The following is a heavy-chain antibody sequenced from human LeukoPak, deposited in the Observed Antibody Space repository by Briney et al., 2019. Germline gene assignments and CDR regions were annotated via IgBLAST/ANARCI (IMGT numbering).Heavy chain of an antibody. Sequence: SETLSLTCAVYGGSFSGYYRSWIRQPPGKGLEWIGEINHSGSTNYNPSLKSRVTISVDTSKNQFSLKLSSVTAADTAVYYCARGRVVVVAATRYFDYWGQGTLVTVSS. CDR1: GGSFSGYY. V-gene: IGHV4-34*01. CDR3: ARGRVVVVAATRYFDY. J-gene: IGHJ4*02. D-gene: IGHD2-15*01. CDR2: INHSGST.